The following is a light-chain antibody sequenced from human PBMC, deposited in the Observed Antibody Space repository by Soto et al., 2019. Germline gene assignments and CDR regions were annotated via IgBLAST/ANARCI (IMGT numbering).Light chain of an antibody. CDR3: QQYNDWPFT. V-gene: IGKV3-15*01. CDR2: GVS. Sequence: EVVLTQSPGTLSLSPGATATLSCRASQSVSSNYLAWFQQKPGQAPRLLIYGVSTRATGIPARFSGSESGTEFTLTISSLQSEDFAVYYCQQYNDWPFTFGPGTKVDIK. J-gene: IGKJ3*01. CDR1: QSVSSN.